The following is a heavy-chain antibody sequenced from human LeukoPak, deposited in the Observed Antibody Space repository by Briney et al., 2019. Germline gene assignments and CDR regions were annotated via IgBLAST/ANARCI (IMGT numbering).Heavy chain of an antibody. Sequence: SETLSLTCAVYGGSFSGYYWSWIRQPPGKGLEWIGEINHSGSTNYNPSLKSRVTISVDTSKNQFSLKLSSMTAADTAVYYCARSSGCYYVPYYFDYWGQGTLVTVSS. CDR1: GGSFSGYY. J-gene: IGHJ4*02. V-gene: IGHV4-34*01. CDR2: INHSGST. D-gene: IGHD3-22*01. CDR3: ARSSGCYYVPYYFDY.